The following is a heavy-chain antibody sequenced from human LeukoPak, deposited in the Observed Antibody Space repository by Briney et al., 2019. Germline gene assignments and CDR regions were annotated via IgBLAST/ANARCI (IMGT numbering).Heavy chain of an antibody. CDR1: GFTFSSYA. CDR2: ISGSGGNT. D-gene: IGHD5-18*01. V-gene: IGHV3-23*01. Sequence: PGGSLRLSCEASGFTFSSYAITWVRQAPGKGLEWVSTISGSGGNTYSADSVKGRLTISRDNSKNTLYLQMNSLRAEDTAVYFCAKGRSGYSYGFDFWGRGTLVTVSS. CDR3: AKGRSGYSYGFDF. J-gene: IGHJ4*02.